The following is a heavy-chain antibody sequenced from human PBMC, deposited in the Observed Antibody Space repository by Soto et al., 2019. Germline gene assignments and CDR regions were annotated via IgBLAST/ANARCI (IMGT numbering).Heavy chain of an antibody. J-gene: IGHJ5*02. Sequence: ETLSLTCAVSGGSFSGYYWSWIRQPPGKGLEWSGEINHSGSTNYNPSLKSRVTISVDTSKNQFSLKLSSVTAADTAVYYCARGTESAYDFWSGYYYWFDPWGQGTLVTVSS. CDR3: ARGTESAYDFWSGYYYWFDP. CDR1: GGSFSGYY. CDR2: INHSGST. D-gene: IGHD3-3*01. V-gene: IGHV4-34*01.